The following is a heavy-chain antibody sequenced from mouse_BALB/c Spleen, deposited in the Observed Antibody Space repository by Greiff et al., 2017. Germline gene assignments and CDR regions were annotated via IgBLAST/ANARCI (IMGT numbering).Heavy chain of an antibody. D-gene: IGHD1-2*01. V-gene: IGHV1-69*01. J-gene: IGHJ3*01. CDR2: IDTSDSYT. Sequence: QVQLQQPGAELVMPGASVKMSCKASGYTFTDYWMHWVKQRPGQGLEWIGAIDTSDSYTSYNQKFKGKATLTVDESSSTAYMQLSSLTSEDSAVYYCAKSGDWAHYGYVWFAYWGQGTLVTVSA. CDR1: GYTFTDYW. CDR3: AKSGDWAHYGYVWFAY.